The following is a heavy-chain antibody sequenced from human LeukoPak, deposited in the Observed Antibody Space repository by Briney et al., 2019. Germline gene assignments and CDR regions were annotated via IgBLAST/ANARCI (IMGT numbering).Heavy chain of an antibody. V-gene: IGHV4-4*07. CDR2: IYSSGSA. Sequence: SETLSLTCTVSGGSISNYYWSWIRQPAGKGLEWIGRIYSSGSANYNPSLKSRVSISVDTSKNQFSLKLSSVTAADTAVYYCASTAASWNAFDIWGQGTMVTVSS. CDR3: ASTAASWNAFDI. J-gene: IGHJ3*02. CDR1: GGSISNYY. D-gene: IGHD1-1*01.